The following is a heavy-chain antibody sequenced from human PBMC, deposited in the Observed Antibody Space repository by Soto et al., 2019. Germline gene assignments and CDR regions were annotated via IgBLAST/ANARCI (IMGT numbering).Heavy chain of an antibody. V-gene: IGHV4-59*08. D-gene: IGHD3-10*01. J-gene: IGHJ6*02. CDR2: IYYSGST. Sequence: SETLSLTCPVSGGSISSYYLSWIRQPPGKGLEWIGYIYYSGSTNYNPSLKSRVTISVDTSKNQFSLKLSSVTAADTAVYYCARARGSGSYYNYGMDVWGQGTTVTVSS. CDR3: ARARGSGSYYNYGMDV. CDR1: GGSISSYY.